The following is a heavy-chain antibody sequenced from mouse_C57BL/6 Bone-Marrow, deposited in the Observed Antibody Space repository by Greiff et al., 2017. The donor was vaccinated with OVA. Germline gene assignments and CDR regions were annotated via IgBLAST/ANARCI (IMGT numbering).Heavy chain of an antibody. Sequence: VQLQQSGAELVKPGASVKLSCTASGFTITDYYMHWVKQRTEQGLEWIGRIDPEDGETNYTPKFQGKATITADTSSNTAYLQLSSLTSEDTAVDYCARTRFITAVVAPRYYYAMDYWGQGTSVTVSS. D-gene: IGHD1-1*01. J-gene: IGHJ4*01. CDR2: IDPEDGET. CDR3: ARTRFITAVVAPRYYYAMDY. V-gene: IGHV14-2*01. CDR1: GFTITDYY.